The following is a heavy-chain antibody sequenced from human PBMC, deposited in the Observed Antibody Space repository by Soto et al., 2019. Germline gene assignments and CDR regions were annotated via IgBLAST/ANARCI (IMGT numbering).Heavy chain of an antibody. D-gene: IGHD2-15*01. CDR1: GGSISSSSYY. V-gene: IGHV4-39*01. CDR3: ARCHSGLGFCSGGSCYATTFDY. CDR2: INYSGST. Sequence: SETLSLTCTVSGGSISSSSYYWAWLRQPPGKGLEWIGSINYSGSTYYNPSLKSRITTSVDTSKKQFSLKMSSVTAADTATYFCARCHSGLGFCSGGSCYATTFDYWGQGTLVTVSS. J-gene: IGHJ4*02.